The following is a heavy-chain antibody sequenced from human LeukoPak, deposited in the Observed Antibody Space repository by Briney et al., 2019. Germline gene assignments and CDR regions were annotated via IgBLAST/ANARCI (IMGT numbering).Heavy chain of an antibody. J-gene: IGHJ4*02. V-gene: IGHV3-23*01. CDR3: AKDRSTYYDFWSGLNDY. Sequence: GGSLRLSXAASGFTFSSYAMSWVRQAPGKGLEWVSAISGSGGSTYYADSVKGRFTISRDNSKNTLYLQMNSLRAEDTAVYYCAKDRSTYYDFWSGLNDYWGQGTLVTVSS. CDR2: ISGSGGST. CDR1: GFTFSSYA. D-gene: IGHD3-3*01.